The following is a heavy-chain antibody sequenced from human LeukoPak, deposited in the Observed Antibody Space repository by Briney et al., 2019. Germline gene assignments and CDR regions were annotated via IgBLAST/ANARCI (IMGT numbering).Heavy chain of an antibody. CDR1: GFTFSNYW. CDR2: INRDGSSS. V-gene: IGHV3-74*01. Sequence: GGSLRLSCAASGFTFSNYWMHWVRQAPGKGLEWVSRINRDGSSSNYADSVKGRFTMSRDNAKSMVYLQMDGLRAEDTAVFSCVRQAVSGDSGIAYWGRGVLVTVSS. D-gene: IGHD4-17*01. J-gene: IGHJ4*02. CDR3: VRQAVSGDSGIAY.